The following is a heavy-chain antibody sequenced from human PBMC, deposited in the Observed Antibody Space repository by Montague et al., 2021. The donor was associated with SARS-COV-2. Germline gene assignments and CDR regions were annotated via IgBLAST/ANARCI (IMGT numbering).Heavy chain of an antibody. CDR1: GGSISSYD. CDR3: ARGFDY. V-gene: IGHV4-59*01. Sequence: SETLSLTCTVSGGSISSYDWSWIRQPPGKGLEWIGDIYYNCSTNYNPTLKSRVTISVYTSKNQFSLKLSFMTAADTAVYYCARGFDYWGQGTLVTVSS. J-gene: IGHJ4*02. CDR2: IYYNCST.